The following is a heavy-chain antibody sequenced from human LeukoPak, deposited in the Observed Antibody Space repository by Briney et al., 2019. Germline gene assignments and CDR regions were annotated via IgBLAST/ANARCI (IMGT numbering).Heavy chain of an antibody. Sequence: QPGGSLRLSCAASGFTFSSYWMSWVRQAPGKGLVWVANIKQEGSEKYYVDSVKGRFTISRDNAKNSLYLQMNSLRAEDTAVYYCARRFLEWLSNYYYYGMDVWGQGTTVTVSS. V-gene: IGHV3-7*01. J-gene: IGHJ6*02. CDR1: GFTFSSYW. CDR3: ARRFLEWLSNYYYYGMDV. CDR2: IKQEGSEK. D-gene: IGHD3-3*01.